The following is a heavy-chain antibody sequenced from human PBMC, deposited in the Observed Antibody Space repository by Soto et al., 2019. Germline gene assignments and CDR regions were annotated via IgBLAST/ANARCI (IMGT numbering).Heavy chain of an antibody. CDR2: ISSNGGTT. Sequence: EVQLAESGGGMVQPGGSLRLSCVASGFTFSSYDMHWVRQAPGKGLEYVSSISSNGGTTYYGNSVKGRLTISRDNSKNTLYLQMGSLRAEDMAVYYCVRRVSGSYDYWGQGNLVTVSS. CDR3: VRRVSGSYDY. V-gene: IGHV3-64*01. D-gene: IGHD1-26*01. J-gene: IGHJ4*02. CDR1: GFTFSSYD.